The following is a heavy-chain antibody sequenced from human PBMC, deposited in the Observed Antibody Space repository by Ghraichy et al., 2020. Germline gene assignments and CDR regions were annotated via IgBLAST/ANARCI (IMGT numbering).Heavy chain of an antibody. CDR1: GDSLSSGSHY. CDR2: LYYTGKT. J-gene: IGHJ5*02. V-gene: IGHV4-39*07. D-gene: IGHD6-13*01. Sequence: GDSLSSGSHYWGWIRQPPGKGLEWIGNLYYTGKTYYNVSLKSRVTISTDTSKNQFSLRLSSVTAANTAVYYCARHSMAAGGMYNWFDPWGQGILVTVSS. CDR3: ARHSMAAGGMYNWFDP.